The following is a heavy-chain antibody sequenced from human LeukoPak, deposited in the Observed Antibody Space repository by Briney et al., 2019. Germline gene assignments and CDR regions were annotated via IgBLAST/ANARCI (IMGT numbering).Heavy chain of an antibody. Sequence: PSETLPLTCTVSGGSISNYYWSWIRQPPGKGLEWIGYIYYSGSTNYNPSLKSRVTISVDTSKNQFSLKLSSVTAADTAVYYCAGGPREQIAARPYFQDYYYYYYMDVWGKGTTVTVSS. J-gene: IGHJ6*03. V-gene: IGHV4-59*01. CDR1: GGSISNYY. D-gene: IGHD6-6*01. CDR2: IYYSGST. CDR3: AGGPREQIAARPYFQDYYYYYYMDV.